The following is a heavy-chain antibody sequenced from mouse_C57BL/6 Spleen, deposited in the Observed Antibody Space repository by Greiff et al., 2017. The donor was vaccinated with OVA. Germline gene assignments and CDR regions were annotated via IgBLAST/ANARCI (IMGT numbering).Heavy chain of an antibody. CDR1: GFTFSDYG. Sequence: EVMLVESGGGLVKPGGSLKLSCAASGFTFSDYGMHWVRQAPEKGLEWVAYISSGSSTIYYADTVKGRFTISRDNAKNTLFLQMTSLRSEDTAMYYCARGYYGSSDWYFDVWGTGTTVTVSS. CDR2: ISSGSSTI. D-gene: IGHD1-1*01. CDR3: ARGYYGSSDWYFDV. V-gene: IGHV5-17*01. J-gene: IGHJ1*03.